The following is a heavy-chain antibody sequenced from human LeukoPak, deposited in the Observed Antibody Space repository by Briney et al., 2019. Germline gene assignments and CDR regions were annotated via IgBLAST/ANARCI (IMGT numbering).Heavy chain of an antibody. J-gene: IGHJ3*02. Sequence: PGGSLRLSCAASGLTVSSNCMSWVRQAPGKGLEWVSFIYSGGNTYYADSVKGRFTISRDNSKNTVHLQMNSLRAEDTAMYYCARDRIYYDSSGYSIVGAFDIWGQGTTVTVSS. D-gene: IGHD3-22*01. CDR3: ARDRIYYDSSGYSIVGAFDI. CDR1: GLTVSSNC. CDR2: IYSGGNT. V-gene: IGHV3-53*01.